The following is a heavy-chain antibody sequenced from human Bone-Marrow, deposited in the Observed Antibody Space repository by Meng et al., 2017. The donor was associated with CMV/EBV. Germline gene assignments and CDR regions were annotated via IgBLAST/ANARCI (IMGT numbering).Heavy chain of an antibody. D-gene: IGHD2-21*01. CDR1: GGFISSYY. CDR3: ASLYCGGDSPGANYYGMDV. Sequence: SETLSLTCIVPGGFISSYYLSWIRQPPGKGLEWIEYIYYSGSTNYNTSLKSRVTISVDTSKNQFSLKLSSVTAADTAVYYCASLYCGGDSPGANYYGMDVWGQGTTVTVSS. CDR2: IYYSGST. J-gene: IGHJ6*02. V-gene: IGHV4-59*12.